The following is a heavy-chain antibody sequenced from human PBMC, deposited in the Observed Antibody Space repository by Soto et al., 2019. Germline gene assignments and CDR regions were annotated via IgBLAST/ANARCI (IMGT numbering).Heavy chain of an antibody. CDR1: RGYISTNYW. D-gene: IGHD2-15*01. CDR2: VFHSGIT. Sequence: QVQLQESGPGLVKPSGTLSLTCDVSRGYISTNYWWSWGRQPPGKGMEWIGEVFHSGITNYKPSLKSRVTMSVDKSKSQFSLLTNYVTAAPTAAYFCARGGNDRSGGAFDLWGQGTLVTVSS. V-gene: IGHV4-4*02. J-gene: IGHJ3*01. CDR3: ARGGNDRSGGAFDL.